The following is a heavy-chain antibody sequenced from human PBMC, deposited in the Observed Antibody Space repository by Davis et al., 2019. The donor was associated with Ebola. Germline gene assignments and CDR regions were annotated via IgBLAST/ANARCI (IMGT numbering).Heavy chain of an antibody. J-gene: IGHJ3*02. Sequence: AASVKVSCKASGYTFTSYDINWVRQAPGQGLEWMGWMNPNSGNTGYAQKFQGRVTMTRNTSISTAYMVLSSLRFEDSSVYFCATGGIRGGFDIWGQGTMVTVSS. V-gene: IGHV1-8*01. D-gene: IGHD2-15*01. CDR3: ATGGIRGGFDI. CDR1: GYTFTSYD. CDR2: MNPNSGNT.